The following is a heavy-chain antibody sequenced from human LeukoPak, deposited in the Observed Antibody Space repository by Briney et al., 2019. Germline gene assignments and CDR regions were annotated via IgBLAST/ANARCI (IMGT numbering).Heavy chain of an antibody. CDR3: ARGYYGYDY. D-gene: IGHD3-10*01. CDR2: IYSGGST. J-gene: IGHJ4*02. V-gene: IGHV3-53*01. Sequence: PGGSLRPSCAASGFTVSSNYMSWVRQAPGKGLEWVSVIYSGGSTYYADSVKGRFTISRDNSKNTLYLQMNSLRAEDTAVYYCARGYYGYDYWGQGTLVTVSS. CDR1: GFTVSSNY.